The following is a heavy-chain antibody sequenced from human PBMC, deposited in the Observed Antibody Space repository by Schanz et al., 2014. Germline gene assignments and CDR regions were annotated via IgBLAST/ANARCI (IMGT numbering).Heavy chain of an antibody. V-gene: IGHV3-48*04. CDR1: GFTFSSYG. Sequence: EVQLVQSGGGLVQPGGSLRLSCAASGFTFSSYGMHWVRQAPGKGLEWVSYISGSSRTIYYADSVKGRFTISRDNTKNSLFLQLNSLRADDTAVYYCARNRGSGGQNWYFDLWGRGTLVTVSS. J-gene: IGHJ2*01. CDR3: ARNRGSGGQNWYFDL. CDR2: ISGSSRTI. D-gene: IGHD1-26*01.